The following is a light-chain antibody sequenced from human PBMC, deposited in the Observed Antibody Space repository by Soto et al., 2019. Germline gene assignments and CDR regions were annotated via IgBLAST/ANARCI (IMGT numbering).Light chain of an antibody. Sequence: QSALTQPASVSGSPGQSITISCTGTSADVGSYDLVSWYQHHPGKAPKFIIYEVDKRPSGLSDSFSGSKSGNTASLTISGLQAEDEADYYCCSYAGSNTLGVFGGGTKLTVL. J-gene: IGLJ2*01. CDR3: CSYAGSNTLGV. V-gene: IGLV2-23*02. CDR1: SADVGSYDL. CDR2: EVD.